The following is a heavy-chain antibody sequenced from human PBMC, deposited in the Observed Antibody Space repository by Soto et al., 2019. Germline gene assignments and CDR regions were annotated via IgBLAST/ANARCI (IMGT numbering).Heavy chain of an antibody. J-gene: IGHJ1*01. CDR3: AREGRDGYIHRYFQH. D-gene: IGHD5-12*01. CDR2: IIPIFGTA. V-gene: IGHV1-69*13. CDR1: GGTFSSYA. Sequence: PSVKFSCKASGGTFSSYAISWVRQAPGQGLEWMGGIIPIFGTANYAQKFQGRVTITADESTSTAYMELSSLRSEDTAVYYCAREGRDGYIHRYFQHWGQGTLVTVSS.